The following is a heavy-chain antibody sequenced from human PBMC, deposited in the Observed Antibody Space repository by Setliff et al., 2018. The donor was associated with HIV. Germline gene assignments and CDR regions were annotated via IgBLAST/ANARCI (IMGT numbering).Heavy chain of an antibody. D-gene: IGHD6-13*01. CDR3: ARFTRITTAGH. Sequence: SETLSLTCTVSGDSISTDYWTWIRQPPGKGLEWIGYIYNSASTSYNPSLKSRVTISVDTSKNQFSLKLNSVTAADTAVYYCARFTRITTAGHWGQGTLVTVSS. J-gene: IGHJ4*02. CDR1: GDSISTDY. V-gene: IGHV4-4*08. CDR2: IYNSAST.